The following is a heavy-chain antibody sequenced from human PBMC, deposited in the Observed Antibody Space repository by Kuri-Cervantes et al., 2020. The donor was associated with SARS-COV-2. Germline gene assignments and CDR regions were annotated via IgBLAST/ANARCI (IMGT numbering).Heavy chain of an antibody. CDR1: GFTFANYY. CDR2: IKFDGSDK. V-gene: IGHV3-7*05. Sequence: GGSLRLSCAASGFTFANYYMSWVRQSPGKGLEWVANIKFDGSDKYYVDSVRGRFTISRDNAKNSLFLQLNGLTAADTAVYYCARSYGVRYVPFDHWGPGTLVTVSS. CDR3: ARSYGVRYVPFDH. D-gene: IGHD4-17*01. J-gene: IGHJ4*02.